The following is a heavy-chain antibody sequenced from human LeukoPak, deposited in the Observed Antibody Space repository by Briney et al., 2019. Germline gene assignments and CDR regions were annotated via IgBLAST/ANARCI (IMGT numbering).Heavy chain of an antibody. CDR3: TGGTTVTTLDY. V-gene: IGHV3-73*01. CDR2: IRSKADNYAT. D-gene: IGHD4-17*01. Sequence: PGGSLRLSCAASGFTFSDSAMHWVRQASGKGLEWVGRIRSKADNYATEFGASVKGRFTISRDGSKNTAYLQMNSLKTEDTAVYYCTGGTTVTTLDYWGQGTLVTVSS. J-gene: IGHJ4*02. CDR1: GFTFSDSA.